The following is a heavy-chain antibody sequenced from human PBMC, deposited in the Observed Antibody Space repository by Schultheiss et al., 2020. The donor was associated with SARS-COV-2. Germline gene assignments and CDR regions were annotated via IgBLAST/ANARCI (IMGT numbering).Heavy chain of an antibody. CDR3: AREGDRPTGFRNSQLDTTETH. D-gene: IGHD4-23*01. CDR2: IIPILGIA. J-gene: IGHJ4*02. Sequence: SVKVSCKASGGTFSSYAISWVRQAPGQGLEWMGRIIPILGIANYAQKFQGRVTITADKSTSTAYMELSSLRSEDTAVYYCAREGDRPTGFRNSQLDTTETHWGQGTLVTVSS. CDR1: GGTFSSYA. V-gene: IGHV1-69*04.